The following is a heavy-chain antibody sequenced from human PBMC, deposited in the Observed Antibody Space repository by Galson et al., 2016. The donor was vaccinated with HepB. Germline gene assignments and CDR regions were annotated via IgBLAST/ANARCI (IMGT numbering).Heavy chain of an antibody. CDR2: ITPIIGTT. Sequence: SVKVSCKVSGGTFTGYDISWVRQAPGQGLEWMGGITPIIGTTKYAPKFQGRVTLTADESMSTAYMELSSLRAEDTAVYYCAKEKGDYGDTYHFDYWGPGTLVTVSS. V-gene: IGHV1-69*13. CDR1: GGTFTGYD. D-gene: IGHD4-17*01. CDR3: AKEKGDYGDTYHFDY. J-gene: IGHJ4*02.